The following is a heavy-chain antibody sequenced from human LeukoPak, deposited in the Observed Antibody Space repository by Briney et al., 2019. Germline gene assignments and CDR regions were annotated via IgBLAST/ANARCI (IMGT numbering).Heavy chain of an antibody. J-gene: IGHJ4*02. D-gene: IGHD3/OR15-3a*01. CDR1: GYTFTTHY. CDR3: ARDFFNMISEY. CDR2: XNPRGGXX. Sequence: GASVKVSCKASGYTFTTHYIHXXXXXXXXXXXXMGXXNPRGGXXXXXXXXXXXXXXXXXTSTSTVYLELSSLRSEDTAVYYCARDFFNMISEYWGQGTLVTVSS. V-gene: IGHV1-46*01.